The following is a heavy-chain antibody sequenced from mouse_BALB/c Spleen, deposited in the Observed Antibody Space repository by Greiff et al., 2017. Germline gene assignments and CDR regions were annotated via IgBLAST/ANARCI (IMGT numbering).Heavy chain of an antibody. CDR2: IYPGDGDT. Sequence: VQLQQSGAELARPGASVKLSCKASGYTFTSYWMQWVKQRPGQGLEWIGAIYPGDGDTRYTQKFKGKATLTADKSSSTAYMQLSSLASEDSAVYYCARNRYDGGGYAMDYWGQGTSVTVSS. CDR3: ARNRYDGGGYAMDY. CDR1: GYTFTSYW. J-gene: IGHJ4*01. D-gene: IGHD2-14*01. V-gene: IGHV1-87*01.